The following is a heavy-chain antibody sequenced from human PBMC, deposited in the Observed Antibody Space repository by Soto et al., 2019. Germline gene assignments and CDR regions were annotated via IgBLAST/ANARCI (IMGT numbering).Heavy chain of an antibody. V-gene: IGHV1-18*01. J-gene: IGHJ5*02. Sequence: ASVKVSCKASGYTFTSYGISWVRQAPGQGLEWMGWISAYNGNTNYAQKLQGRVTMTTDTSTSTAYMELRSLRSDDTAVYYCARNYDFWSGYYGFDPWGQGTLVTVS. D-gene: IGHD3-3*01. CDR3: ARNYDFWSGYYGFDP. CDR2: ISAYNGNT. CDR1: GYTFTSYG.